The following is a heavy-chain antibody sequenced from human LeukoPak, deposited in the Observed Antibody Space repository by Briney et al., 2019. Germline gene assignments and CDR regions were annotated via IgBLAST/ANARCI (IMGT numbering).Heavy chain of an antibody. CDR3: ARARVIAAVYYYGMDV. J-gene: IGHJ6*02. Sequence: SQTLSLTCTVSGGSISNGGYYWSWIRQHPGQGLEWIGYIYYSGSTYYNPSLKSRVTISVDTSKNQFSLKLSSVTAADTAVYYCARARVIAAVYYYGMDVWGQGTTVTVSS. CDR2: IYYSGST. V-gene: IGHV4-31*03. CDR1: GGSISNGGYY. D-gene: IGHD6-13*01.